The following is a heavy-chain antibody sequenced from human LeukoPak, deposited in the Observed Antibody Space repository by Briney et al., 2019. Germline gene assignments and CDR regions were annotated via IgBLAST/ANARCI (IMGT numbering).Heavy chain of an antibody. CDR2: ISAYNGNT. CDR1: GYTFTSYG. D-gene: IGHD2-2*01. J-gene: IGHJ5*02. CDR3: AREIVPGTPYNWFDP. V-gene: IGHV1-18*01. Sequence: ASVKVSCKASGYTFTSYGISWARQAPGQGLEWMGWISAYNGNTNYAQKLQGRVTMTTDTSTSTAYMELRSLRSDDTAVYYCAREIVPGTPYNWFDPWGQGTLVTVSS.